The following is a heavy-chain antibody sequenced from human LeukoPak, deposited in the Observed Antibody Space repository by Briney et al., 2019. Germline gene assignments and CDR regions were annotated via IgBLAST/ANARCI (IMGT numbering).Heavy chain of an antibody. D-gene: IGHD4-23*01. Sequence: SVKVSCKASGGTFSSYAISWVRQAPGQGLEWMGGIIPIFGTANYAQKFQGRVTITADESTSTAYMELSSLRSEDTAMYYCARSQELVVTPAYYFDYWGQGTLVTVSS. CDR3: ARSQELVVTPAYYFDY. V-gene: IGHV1-69*01. CDR2: IIPIFGTA. CDR1: GGTFSSYA. J-gene: IGHJ4*02.